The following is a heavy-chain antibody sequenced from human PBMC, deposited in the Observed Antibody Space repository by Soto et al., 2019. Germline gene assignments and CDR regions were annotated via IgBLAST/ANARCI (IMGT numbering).Heavy chain of an antibody. D-gene: IGHD6-13*01. Sequence: GGSLRRSCAASGFTFRSFTMNWVRQAPGKGLEWVSTISSNSAYIYYTDALRGRFTISRDNAKNSLHLQMNSLSAEDTAVYYCTRDASRDSSARGWFDPWGPRTLVPVSS. CDR1: GFTFRSFT. CDR2: ISSNSAYI. J-gene: IGHJ5*02. CDR3: TRDASRDSSARGWFDP. V-gene: IGHV3-21*01.